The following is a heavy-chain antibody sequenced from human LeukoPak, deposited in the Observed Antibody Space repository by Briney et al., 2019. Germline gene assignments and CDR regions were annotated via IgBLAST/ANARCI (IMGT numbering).Heavy chain of an antibody. CDR1: GFTFSSYG. Sequence: GGSLRLSCAASGFTFSSYGMYWVRQAPGKGLEWVTFIPFDGSNKYYADSVKGRFTISRDNSKNTLYLQMNSLRAEDTAVYYCAKDHRVYDNSAFLDSWGQGTLVTVSS. CDR3: AKDHRVYDNSAFLDS. D-gene: IGHD3-22*01. J-gene: IGHJ4*02. CDR2: IPFDGSNK. V-gene: IGHV3-30*02.